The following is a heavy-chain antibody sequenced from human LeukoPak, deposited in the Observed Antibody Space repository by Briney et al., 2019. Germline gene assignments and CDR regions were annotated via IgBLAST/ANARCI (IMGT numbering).Heavy chain of an antibody. D-gene: IGHD2-21*01. CDR2: IASKTDGETT. CDR1: GLTVTNAW. V-gene: IGHV3-15*04. CDR3: ITPLPYSAQ. J-gene: IGHJ4*02. Sequence: PGGSLRLSCAASGLTVTNAWMNWVRQAPGKGLEWVGRIASKTDGETTEYAAPVKDRFSISRDDSKSMMYLQMNSLKTEDTAVYYCITPLPYSAQGGQGTLVTVSS.